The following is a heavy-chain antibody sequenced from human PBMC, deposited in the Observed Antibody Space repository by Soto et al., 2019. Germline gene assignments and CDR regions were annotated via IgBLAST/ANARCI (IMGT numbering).Heavy chain of an antibody. Sequence: SETLSLTCTVSGGSISSSSYYWGWIRQPPGKGLEWIGSIYYSGSTYYNPSLKSRVTISVDTSKNQFSLKLSSVTAADTAVYYCARRGPIIVVVVAPTTYFDYWGQGTLVTVSS. CDR3: ARRGPIIVVVVAPTTYFDY. D-gene: IGHD2-15*01. J-gene: IGHJ4*02. CDR1: GGSISSSSYY. V-gene: IGHV4-39*01. CDR2: IYYSGST.